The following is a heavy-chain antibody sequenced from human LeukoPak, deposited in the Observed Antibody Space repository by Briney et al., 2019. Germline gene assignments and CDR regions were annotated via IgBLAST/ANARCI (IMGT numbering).Heavy chain of an antibody. Sequence: SETLSLTCTVSGGSISSGGYYWSWIRQPPGKGLEWIGYIYHSGSTYYNPSLKSRVTISVDRSKNQFSLKLSSVTAADTAVYYCARTAGTSSSTPNWFDPWGQGTLVTVSS. V-gene: IGHV4-30-2*01. CDR1: GGSISSGGYY. J-gene: IGHJ5*02. D-gene: IGHD6-13*01. CDR3: ARTAGTSSSTPNWFDP. CDR2: IYHSGST.